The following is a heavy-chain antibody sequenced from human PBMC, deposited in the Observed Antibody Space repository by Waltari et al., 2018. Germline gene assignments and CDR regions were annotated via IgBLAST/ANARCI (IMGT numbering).Heavy chain of an antibody. CDR2: IYYSGST. CDR1: GGSISSQY. Sequence: QVQLQESGPGLVKPSETLSLTCTVSGGSISSQYWSWIRQPPGKGLEWIGYIYYSGSTNYNPSLKSRVTISVDTSKNQFSLKLSSVTAADTAVYYCARSLPGYSSGSYDYWGQGTLVTVSS. CDR3: ARSLPGYSSGSYDY. D-gene: IGHD6-19*01. V-gene: IGHV4-59*11. J-gene: IGHJ4*02.